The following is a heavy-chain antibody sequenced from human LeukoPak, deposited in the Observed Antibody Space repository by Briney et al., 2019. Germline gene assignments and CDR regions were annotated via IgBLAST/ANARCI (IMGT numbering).Heavy chain of an antibody. Sequence: GGSPRLSCAASGFTFSDYYMSWIRQAPGKGLEWGSYLSSSGNTIYYADSVKGRFTISRDNAKNSLYLQMNSLRVEDTAVYYCARRWGVTTDWYFDLWGRGTLVTVSS. D-gene: IGHD4-17*01. CDR2: LSSSGNTI. V-gene: IGHV3-11*01. CDR1: GFTFSDYY. CDR3: ARRWGVTTDWYFDL. J-gene: IGHJ2*01.